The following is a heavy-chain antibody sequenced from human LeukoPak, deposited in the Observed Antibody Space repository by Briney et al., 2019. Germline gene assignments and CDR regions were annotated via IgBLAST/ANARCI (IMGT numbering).Heavy chain of an antibody. CDR3: ARVPSGGIDY. CDR1: GLTFGTYS. V-gene: IGHV3-48*01. D-gene: IGHD6-25*01. J-gene: IGHJ4*02. CDR2: ISSASSTI. Sequence: GGSLRLSCAASGLTFGTYSMNWVRQAPGKGLEWISYISSASSTIYYADSVKGRFTISRDNAKNSLYLQMNSLRAEDTAVYYCARVPSGGIDYWGQGTLVTVSS.